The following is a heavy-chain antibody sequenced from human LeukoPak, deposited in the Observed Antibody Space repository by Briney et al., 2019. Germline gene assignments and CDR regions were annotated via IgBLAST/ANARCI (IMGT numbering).Heavy chain of an antibody. D-gene: IGHD1-26*01. J-gene: IGHJ4*02. CDR1: GGSISSGGYC. CDR3: ARDAMELLDY. V-gene: IGHV4-31*03. CDR2: IYYSGST. Sequence: SETLSLTCTVSGGSISSGGYCWSWIRQHPGKGLEWIGYIYYSGSTYYNPSLKSRVTISVDTSKNQFSLKLSSVTAADTAVYYCARDAMELLDYWGQGTLVTVSS.